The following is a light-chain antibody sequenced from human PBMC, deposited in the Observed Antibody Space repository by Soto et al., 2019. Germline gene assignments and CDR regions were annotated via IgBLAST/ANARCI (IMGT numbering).Light chain of an antibody. J-gene: IGKJ1*01. CDR1: QSVSSNY. Sequence: EIVLTQSPDTLSLSPGERATLSCTASQSVSSNYLAWYQQKPGQGPRLLIYGASSRATGIPERFSGSGSGTDFTLTISRLEPEDFAVYYCQLYGSSPPTFGQGTKVERK. CDR3: QLYGSSPPT. CDR2: GAS. V-gene: IGKV3-20*01.